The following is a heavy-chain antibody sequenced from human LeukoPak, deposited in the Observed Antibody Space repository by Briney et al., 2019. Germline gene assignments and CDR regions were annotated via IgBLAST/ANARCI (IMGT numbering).Heavy chain of an antibody. CDR1: GGSFSGYY. D-gene: IGHD6-13*01. CDR3: ARAYSSSWYRDWFDP. V-gene: IGHV4-34*01. J-gene: IGHJ5*02. Sequence: SETLSLTCAVYGGSFSGYYWSWIRQPPGKGLEWIGEINHSGSTNYNPSLKSRVTISVDTSKNQFSLKLSSVTAADTAVYYCARAYSSSWYRDWFDPWGQGTLVTVSS. CDR2: INHSGST.